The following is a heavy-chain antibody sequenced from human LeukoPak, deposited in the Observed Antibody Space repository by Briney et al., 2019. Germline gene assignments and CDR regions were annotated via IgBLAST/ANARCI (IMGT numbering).Heavy chain of an antibody. J-gene: IGHJ4*02. Sequence: GGSLRLYCAASGFTFSSYWMSWGRQTPEKGLEFVANINRDGSVRNYVDSVKGRFTISRDNAENSMHLQMNSLRADDTAVYYCARDPGSSAFDSWGQGTLVTVSS. CDR2: INRDGSVR. CDR3: ARDPGSSAFDS. D-gene: IGHD5/OR15-5a*01. CDR1: GFTFSSYW. V-gene: IGHV3-7*01.